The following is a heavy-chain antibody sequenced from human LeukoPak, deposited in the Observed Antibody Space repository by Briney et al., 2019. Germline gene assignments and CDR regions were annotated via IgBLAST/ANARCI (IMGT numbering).Heavy chain of an antibody. Sequence: PGGSLRLSCAASGFTFSSYAMSWVRQAPGKGLEWVSAISGSGGSTYYADSVKGRFTISRDNSKNTPYLQMNSLRAEDTAVYYCAKDLVVLMVYAIVDDYWGQGTLVTVSS. CDR2: ISGSGGST. V-gene: IGHV3-23*01. CDR3: AKDLVVLMVYAIVDDY. D-gene: IGHD2-8*01. J-gene: IGHJ4*02. CDR1: GFTFSSYA.